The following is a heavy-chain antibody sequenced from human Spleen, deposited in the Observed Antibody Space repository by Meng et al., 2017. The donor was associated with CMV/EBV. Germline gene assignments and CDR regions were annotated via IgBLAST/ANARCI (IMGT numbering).Heavy chain of an antibody. V-gene: IGHV1-18*01. CDR1: GYTFTSYG. CDR3: ARGRDYDFWSGYYSGYYFDY. Sequence: ASVKVSCKASGYTFTSYGISWVRQAPGQGLEWMGWISAYNGNTNYAQKLQGRVTMTTDTSTSTAYMELRSLRSDDTAVYYCARGRDYDFWSGYYSGYYFDYWGQGTLVTVS. D-gene: IGHD3-3*01. CDR2: ISAYNGNT. J-gene: IGHJ4*02.